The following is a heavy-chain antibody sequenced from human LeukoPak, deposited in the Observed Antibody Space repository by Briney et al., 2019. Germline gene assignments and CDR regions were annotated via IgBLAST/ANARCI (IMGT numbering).Heavy chain of an antibody. D-gene: IGHD3-22*01. CDR3: VRSAFHAGSGNYYDY. Sequence: GGSLRLSCAASGFAFSGYWMHWVRQAPEKGLMWVSRINSDGSGTNYADSVKGRFTISRDNAKNILYLQMNSLGAEDTAVYYCVRSAFHAGSGNYYDYWGQGTLVTVSS. J-gene: IGHJ4*02. CDR2: INSDGSGT. V-gene: IGHV3-74*01. CDR1: GFAFSGYW.